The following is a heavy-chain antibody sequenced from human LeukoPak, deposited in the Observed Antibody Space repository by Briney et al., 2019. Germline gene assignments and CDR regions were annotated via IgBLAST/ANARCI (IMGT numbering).Heavy chain of an antibody. D-gene: IGHD3-3*01. CDR1: GGSTSGGNYY. V-gene: IGHV4-39*02. J-gene: IGHJ4*02. Sequence: SETLSLTCIVSGGSTSGGNYYWGWIRRPPGKGLEWIGGISSSGNTYYNPSLKSRITISIDTSKNHFSLKLSSVTAADTAVYYCARLGAGPTYYDFWSGYSSFYFDYWGQGTLVTDSS. CDR3: ARLGAGPTYYDFWSGYSSFYFDY. CDR2: ISSSGNT.